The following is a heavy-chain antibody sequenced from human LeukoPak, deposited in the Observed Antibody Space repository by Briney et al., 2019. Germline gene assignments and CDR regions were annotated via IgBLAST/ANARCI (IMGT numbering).Heavy chain of an antibody. J-gene: IGHJ4*02. CDR2: IYYSGNT. CDR3: ARLRGYCSTNSCYAGTSMADYFDY. CDR1: GDSISSSSYY. D-gene: IGHD2-2*01. Sequence: PSETLSLTCTVSGDSISSSSYYWGWTRQSPGKGLEWFGGIYYSGNTYYNPSLKSRVTISVDTSKNQFSLRLSSVTAADTAVYYCARLRGYCSTNSCYAGTSMADYFDYWGQGTLVTVSS. V-gene: IGHV4-39*01.